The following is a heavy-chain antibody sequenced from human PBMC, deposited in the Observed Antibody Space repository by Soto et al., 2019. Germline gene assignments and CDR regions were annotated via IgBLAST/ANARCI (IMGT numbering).Heavy chain of an antibody. CDR3: TRTFDYYGMDV. CDR1: GYSMTSGYY. Sequence: PEETLSLTCAVSGYSMTSGYYWGWVRQPPGKGPEWLGSIYHGGSIYYNPSLKSRVTISLDTSKNHFSLDLTSVTAADTAVYYCTRTFDYYGMDVWGQGTTVTVSS. D-gene: IGHD3-3*01. CDR2: IYHGGSI. J-gene: IGHJ6*02. V-gene: IGHV4-38-2*01.